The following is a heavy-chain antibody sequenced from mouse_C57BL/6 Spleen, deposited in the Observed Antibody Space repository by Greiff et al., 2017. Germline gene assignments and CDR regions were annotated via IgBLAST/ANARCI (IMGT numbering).Heavy chain of an antibody. CDR2: IDPSDSYT. V-gene: IGHV1-50*01. CDR3: ARARSYDYGSSNWYFDV. D-gene: IGHD1-1*01. J-gene: IGHJ1*03. CDR1: GYTFTSYW. Sequence: QVQLQQSGAELVKPGASVKLSCKASGYTFTSYWMQWVKQRPGQGLEWIGEIDPSDSYTNYNQKFKGKATLTVDTSSSTAYIQLSSLTSEDSAVYYCARARSYDYGSSNWYFDVWGTGTTVTVSS.